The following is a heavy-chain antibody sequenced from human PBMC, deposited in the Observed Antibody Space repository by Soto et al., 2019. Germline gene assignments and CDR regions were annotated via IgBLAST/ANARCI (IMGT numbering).Heavy chain of an antibody. V-gene: IGHV3-23*01. CDR3: AKSLDIHYKNWFDP. CDR2: ISDTGTRT. J-gene: IGHJ5*02. D-gene: IGHD4-4*01. CDR1: GFTFSSAA. Sequence: GGSLRLSCVAAGFTFSSAAMNWVRPAPGKGLEWVSIISDTGTRTHYADSVKGRFTISRDNSKNTLYLDMNSLRAEDTAVYYCAKSLDIHYKNWFDPWGQGTLVTVSS.